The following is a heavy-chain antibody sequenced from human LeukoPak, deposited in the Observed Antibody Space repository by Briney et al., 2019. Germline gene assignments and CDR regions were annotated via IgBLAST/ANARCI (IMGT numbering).Heavy chain of an antibody. CDR2: INHSGGT. V-gene: IGHV4-34*01. Sequence: SESQSLTCAVHGGSFSGYYWSWIRQPPGEGLEWIVEINHSGGTNYNPSLKSRVTISVDTSKNQFSLKLSSVTAGDTAVYYCARSSTGYYRGLDYWGQERLVTVSS. J-gene: IGHJ4*02. D-gene: IGHD3-9*01. CDR3: ARSSTGYYRGLDY. CDR1: GGSFSGYY.